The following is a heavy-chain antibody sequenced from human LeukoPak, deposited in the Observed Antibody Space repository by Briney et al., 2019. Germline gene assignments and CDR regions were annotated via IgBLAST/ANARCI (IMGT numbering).Heavy chain of an antibody. CDR1: GFTVSSYG. V-gene: IGHV3-30*18. J-gene: IGHJ4*02. CDR2: ISYDGSNK. D-gene: IGHD5-24*01. Sequence: GGSLRLSCAASGFTVSSYGMHWVRQAPGKGLEWVAVISYDGSNKYYADSVKGRFTISRDNSKNTLYLQMNSLRAEDTAVYYCAKDTQPGRDGHNYFDYWGQGTLVTVSS. CDR3: AKDTQPGRDGHNYFDY.